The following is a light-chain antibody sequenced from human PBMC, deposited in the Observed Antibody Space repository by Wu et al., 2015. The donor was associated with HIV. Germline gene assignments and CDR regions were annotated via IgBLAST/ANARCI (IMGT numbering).Light chain of an antibody. Sequence: DIHMTQSPSSLSASVRDTVTITCRASQSITSFLNWYQQKPGQAPKLLIYAASTLQSGVPSRFSGSGSGTDFTLTISSLQPEDFATYYCQQTYSTLFSFGGGTKVEFK. CDR3: QQTYSTLFS. CDR2: AAS. J-gene: IGKJ4*01. CDR1: QSITSF. V-gene: IGKV1-39*01.